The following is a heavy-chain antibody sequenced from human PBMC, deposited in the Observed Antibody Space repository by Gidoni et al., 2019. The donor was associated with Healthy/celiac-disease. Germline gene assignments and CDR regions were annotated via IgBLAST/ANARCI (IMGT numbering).Heavy chain of an antibody. D-gene: IGHD3-3*01. Sequence: QLQLQESGPGLVKPSETLSLTCTVAGGSISSSSYYWGWIRQPPGKGLEGIGSIYYSGSTYSNPSLKSRVTISVDTSKNQFSLKLSSVTAADTAVYYCARDPSIFGVVGGMDVWGQGTTVTVSS. CDR3: ARDPSIFGVVGGMDV. CDR2: IYYSGST. CDR1: GGSISSSSYY. V-gene: IGHV4-39*01. J-gene: IGHJ6*02.